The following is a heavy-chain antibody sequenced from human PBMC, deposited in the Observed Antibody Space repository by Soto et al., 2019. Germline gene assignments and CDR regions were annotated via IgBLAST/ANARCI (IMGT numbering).Heavy chain of an antibody. CDR1: GYTFTNYG. J-gene: IGHJ5*02. CDR2: ISTYNGNT. Sequence: QIQLVQSGAEVKKPGASVKVSCKTSGYTFTNYGINWVRQAPGQGLEWMGWISTYNGNTNYAQKLQGRVTMTTDTSPSTAYMELKSLKSDDTAVYYCARVPTPHHGDFNKNNWLDPWGQGTLVTVAS. V-gene: IGHV1-18*04. CDR3: ARVPTPHHGDFNKNNWLDP. D-gene: IGHD4-17*01.